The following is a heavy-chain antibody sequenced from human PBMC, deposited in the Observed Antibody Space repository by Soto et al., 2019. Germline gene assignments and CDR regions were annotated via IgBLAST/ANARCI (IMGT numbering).Heavy chain of an antibody. CDR2: ISVSGDST. V-gene: IGHV3-23*01. CDR1: GFTSSSYV. Sequence: EVQLLESGGGLVQPGGSLRLSCAVSGFTSSSYVMSWVRQAPGKGLEWVSGISVSGDSTYYTDSVKGRFSMSRDNSKNSLYLQMNSLRAEDTAVYYCAKGGGDYWGQGTLVTVSS. J-gene: IGHJ4*02. CDR3: AKGGGDY. D-gene: IGHD3-16*01.